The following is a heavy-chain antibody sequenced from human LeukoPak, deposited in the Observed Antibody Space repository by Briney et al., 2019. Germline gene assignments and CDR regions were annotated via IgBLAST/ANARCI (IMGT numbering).Heavy chain of an antibody. D-gene: IGHD3-10*01. V-gene: IGHV3-48*04. CDR3: ARDDYGSGWGPENYYMDV. CDR1: GFTFSSYS. J-gene: IGHJ6*03. CDR2: ISSSSTI. Sequence: GGSLRLSCAASGFTFSSYSMNWVRQAPGKGLEWVSYISSSSTIYYADSVKGRFTISRDNAKNSLYLQMNSLRAEDTAVYYCARDDYGSGWGPENYYMDVWGTGTTVTVSS.